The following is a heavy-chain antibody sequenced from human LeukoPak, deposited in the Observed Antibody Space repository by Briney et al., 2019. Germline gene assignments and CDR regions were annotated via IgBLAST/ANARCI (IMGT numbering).Heavy chain of an antibody. CDR3: AGEVGAENWFDP. D-gene: IGHD1-26*01. CDR2: VNPNSGNT. V-gene: IGHV1-8*01. Sequence: ASVTVSCTASGYTFTSSDINWVRQATGQGLEWMGCVNPNSGNTAYAQKFQGRVTMTRDTSLSTAYMELSSLRFDDTAVYYCAGEVGAENWFDPWGQGTLVTVSS. CDR1: GYTFTSSD. J-gene: IGHJ5*02.